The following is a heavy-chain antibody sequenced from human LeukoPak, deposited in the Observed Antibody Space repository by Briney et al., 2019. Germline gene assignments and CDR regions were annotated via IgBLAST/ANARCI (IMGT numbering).Heavy chain of an antibody. J-gene: IGHJ4*02. CDR1: GGSISNINYH. V-gene: IGHV4-39*07. Sequence: SETLSLTCTVSGGSISNINYHWGWIRQPPGKGLEWIGSIFYSGSTYYNPSLKSRVTISVDKSKNQFSLKVRSATAADTAVYYCTRDIGSGANDYWGQGTLVIVSA. CDR3: TRDIGSGANDY. CDR2: IFYSGST. D-gene: IGHD6-19*01.